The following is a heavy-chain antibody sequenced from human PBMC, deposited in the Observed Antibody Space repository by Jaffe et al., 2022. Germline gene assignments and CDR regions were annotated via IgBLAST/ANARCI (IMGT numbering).Heavy chain of an antibody. D-gene: IGHD3-9*01. CDR2: ISFSGSTI. J-gene: IGHJ4*02. CDR1: GFTFSSYE. Sequence: EVQLVESGGGLVQPGGSLRLSCAASGFTFSSYEMNWVRQAPGKGLEWVSYISFSGSTIYYADSVKGRFTISRDNAKNSLYLQMNSLRAEDTAVYYCARERSPYYDILTGYYTGEEYYFDYWGQGTLVTVSS. CDR3: ARERSPYYDILTGYYTGEEYYFDY. V-gene: IGHV3-48*03.